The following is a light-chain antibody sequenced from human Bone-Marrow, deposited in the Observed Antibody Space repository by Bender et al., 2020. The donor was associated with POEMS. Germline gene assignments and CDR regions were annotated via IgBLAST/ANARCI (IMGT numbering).Light chain of an antibody. CDR2: YDD. J-gene: IGLJ3*02. Sequence: QSVVTQPPSLSEAPRQRVTIPCSGSSSNIGTHGVNWYQQLPGEAPKLLINYDDLLTPGVSARFSASKFGTWASLASSELQAEDEALYYCSAWDDSLSGWVFGGGTKLTVL. CDR3: SAWDDSLSGWV. CDR1: SSNIGTHG. V-gene: IGLV1-36*01.